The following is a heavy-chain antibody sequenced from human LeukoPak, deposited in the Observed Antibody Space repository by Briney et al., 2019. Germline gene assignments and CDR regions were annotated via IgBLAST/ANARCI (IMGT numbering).Heavy chain of an antibody. V-gene: IGHV1-3*01. CDR1: GYTFTSYA. Sequence: ASVKVCCKAAGYTFTSYAMHLVRQAPGQRLEWMGWINAGNGNTKYSQKFQGRVTITRDTSASTAYMELSSLRSEDTAVYYCAKIAVAGNFDYWGQGTLVTVSS. D-gene: IGHD6-19*01. J-gene: IGHJ4*02. CDR3: AKIAVAGNFDY. CDR2: INAGNGNT.